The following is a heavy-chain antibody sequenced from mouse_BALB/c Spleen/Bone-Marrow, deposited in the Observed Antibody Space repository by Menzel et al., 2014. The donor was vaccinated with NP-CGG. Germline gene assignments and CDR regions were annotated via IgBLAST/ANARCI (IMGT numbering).Heavy chain of an antibody. Sequence: SCTASGFNIKDTYMHWVKQRPEQGLEWIGRIDPANGNTKYDPKFQGKATITADTSSNTAYLQLSSLTSEDTAVYYCARWEYYAMDYWGQGTSVTVSS. V-gene: IGHV14-3*02. CDR3: ARWEYYAMDY. D-gene: IGHD4-1*01. CDR1: GFNIKDTY. CDR2: IDPANGNT. J-gene: IGHJ4*01.